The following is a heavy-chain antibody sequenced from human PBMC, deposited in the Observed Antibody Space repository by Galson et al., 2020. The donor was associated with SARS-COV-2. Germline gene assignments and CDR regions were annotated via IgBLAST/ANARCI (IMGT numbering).Heavy chain of an antibody. CDR1: GLTFSSYA. J-gene: IGHJ4*02. CDR2: ISYDGSNN. V-gene: IGHV3-30*01. CDR3: ARETFDYSSSYFDY. D-gene: IGHD6-6*01. Sequence: SCAASGLTFSSYAMHWVRQAPGKGLEWVAIISYDGSNNHYAASVKGRFTISRDNSKNTLFLQMNSLRAEDTAVYYCARETFDYSSSYFDYWGQGTLVTVSS.